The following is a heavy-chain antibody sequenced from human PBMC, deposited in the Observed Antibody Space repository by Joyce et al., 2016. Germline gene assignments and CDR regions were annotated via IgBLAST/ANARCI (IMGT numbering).Heavy chain of an antibody. CDR1: GFSFNTYS. Sequence: EVQLVESGGGLVQPGGSLRLSCAASGFSFNTYSINWVRQAPGKGLEWLSYVSARSGTIYDADSVKGRFTISRDNAKNSVYLQMNSLRDEDTAVYYCARVGRTGYTCDYWGQGTLVTVSS. CDR3: ARVGRTGYTCDY. D-gene: IGHD5-24*01. V-gene: IGHV3-48*02. J-gene: IGHJ4*02. CDR2: VSARSGTI.